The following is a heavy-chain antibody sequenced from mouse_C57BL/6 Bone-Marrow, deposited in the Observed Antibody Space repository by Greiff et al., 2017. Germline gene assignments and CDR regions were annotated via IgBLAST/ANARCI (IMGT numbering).Heavy chain of an antibody. CDR3: TRRGWLLDAMDY. J-gene: IGHJ4*01. D-gene: IGHD2-3*01. CDR1: GYTFTDYE. V-gene: IGHV1-15*01. Sequence: QVQLQQSGAELVRPGASVTLSCKASGYTFTDYEMHWVKQTPVHGLEWIGAIDPETGGTAYNQKFKGKAILTADKSSSTAYMELRSLTSEDSAVYYCTRRGWLLDAMDYWGQGTSVTVSS. CDR2: IDPETGGT.